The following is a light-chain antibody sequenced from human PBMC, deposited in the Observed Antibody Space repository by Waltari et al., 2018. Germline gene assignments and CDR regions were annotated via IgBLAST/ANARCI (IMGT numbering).Light chain of an antibody. CDR3: SSYTSSSTFV. CDR1: SRAVGGSNY. J-gene: IGLJ1*01. CDR2: DVS. Sequence: QSALTQPASVSGSPGQSITISCTGTSRAVGGSNYVSWYQQHPGKAPKLMIYDVSKRPSGVSNRFSGSKSGNTASLTISGLQAEDEADYYCSSYTSSSTFVFGTGTKVTVL. V-gene: IGLV2-14*01.